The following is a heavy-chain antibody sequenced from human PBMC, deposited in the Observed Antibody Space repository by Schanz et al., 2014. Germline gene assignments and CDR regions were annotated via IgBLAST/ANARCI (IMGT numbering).Heavy chain of an antibody. Sequence: QVQLLQSGAEVKKPGSSVKVSCQAFGDTFSKYNIMWVRQVPGQGLEWMGRIIPILGIANYAQNFQGRVTITADKSTSTAYMELTSLRSEDTAVYYCARDGVDAAAGGNYWGQGTLVTVSS. J-gene: IGHJ4*02. CDR2: IIPILGIA. CDR1: GDTFSKYN. V-gene: IGHV1-69*09. CDR3: ARDGVDAAAGGNY. D-gene: IGHD6-13*01.